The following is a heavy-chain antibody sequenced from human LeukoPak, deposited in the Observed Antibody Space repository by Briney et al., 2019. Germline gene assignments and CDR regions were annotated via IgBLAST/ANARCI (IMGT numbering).Heavy chain of an antibody. CDR1: GGSFSGYY. J-gene: IGHJ4*02. D-gene: IGHD3-3*01. V-gene: IGHV4-34*01. Sequence: PSETLSLTCAVYGGSFSGYYWSWIRQPPGKGLEWVGEINHSGSTNYNPSLKSRVTISVDTSKNQFSLKLSSVTAADTAVYYCARGRPPYYDFWSGYSGSSFDYWGQGTLVTVSS. CDR3: ARGRPPYYDFWSGYSGSSFDY. CDR2: INHSGST.